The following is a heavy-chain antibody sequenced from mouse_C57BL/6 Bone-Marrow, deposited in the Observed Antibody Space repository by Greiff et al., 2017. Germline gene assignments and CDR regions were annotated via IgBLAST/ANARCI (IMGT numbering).Heavy chain of an antibody. Sequence: QVQLQQSGPGLVAPSQSLSITCTVSGFSLTSYGVDWVRQSPGKGLEWLGVIWGVGSTNYNSALKSRLSISKDNSKSQVFLKMNSLQTDDTAMYYCATEYDSPFAYWGQGTLVTVSA. CDR1: GFSLTSYG. CDR3: ATEYDSPFAY. V-gene: IGHV2-6*01. J-gene: IGHJ3*01. CDR2: IWGVGST. D-gene: IGHD2-4*01.